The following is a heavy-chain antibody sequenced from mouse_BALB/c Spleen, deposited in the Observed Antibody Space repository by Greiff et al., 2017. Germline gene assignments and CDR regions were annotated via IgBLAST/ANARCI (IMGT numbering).Heavy chain of an antibody. CDR1: GFTFTDYY. CDR2: IRNKANGYTT. Sequence: EVNVVESGGGLVQPGGSLRLSCATSGFTFTDYYMSWVRQPPGKALEWLGFIRNKANGYTTEYSASVKGRFTISRDNSQSILYLQMNTLRAEDSATYYCARASYYGNPLAMDYWGQGTSVTVSS. D-gene: IGHD2-10*01. CDR3: ARASYYGNPLAMDY. V-gene: IGHV7-3*02. J-gene: IGHJ4*01.